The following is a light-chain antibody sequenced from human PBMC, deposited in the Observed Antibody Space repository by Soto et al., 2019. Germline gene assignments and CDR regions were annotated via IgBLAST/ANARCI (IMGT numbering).Light chain of an antibody. Sequence: EIVLTQSPATLSLSPGERATLFCRASQSVSSYFAWYQQKPGQAPNLLIYDASNRATGIPARFSGSGSGTDFTLTISSLEPEDFAVYYCQQYGSSGTFGQGTKVEIK. J-gene: IGKJ1*01. CDR2: DAS. CDR3: QQYGSSGT. V-gene: IGKV3-11*01. CDR1: QSVSSY.